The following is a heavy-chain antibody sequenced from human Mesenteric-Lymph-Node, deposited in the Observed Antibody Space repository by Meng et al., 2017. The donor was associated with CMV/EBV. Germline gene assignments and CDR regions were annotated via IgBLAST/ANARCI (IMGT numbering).Heavy chain of an antibody. CDR1: GFTFSSYG. V-gene: IGHV3-33*06. D-gene: IGHD2-21*02. CDR2: IWYDGSNK. J-gene: IGHJ4*02. Sequence: GESLKISCAASGFTFSSYGIHWVRQAPGKGLEWVAVIWYDGSNKYYADSVKGRFTISRDNSKNTLYLQMNSLRVEDTAVYYCAKDEYYGGNWGLFDYWGQGTLVTVSS. CDR3: AKDEYYGGNWGLFDY.